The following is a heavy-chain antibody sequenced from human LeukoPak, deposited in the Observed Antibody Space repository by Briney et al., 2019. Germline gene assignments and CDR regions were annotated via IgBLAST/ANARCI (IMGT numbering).Heavy chain of an antibody. V-gene: IGHV3-74*01. CDR2: INTDGTVT. D-gene: IGHD6-19*01. CDR1: GFTFGNSW. Sequence: GGSLRLSCAASGFTFGNSWMLWVRKAPGKGLKTVSRINTDGTVTTYADSVKGRFTVSRDNADNTMFLQMNSVRDEDTAVYYCATKQWLAPPPDSWGQGTPVTVSS. CDR3: ATKQWLAPPPDS. J-gene: IGHJ4*02.